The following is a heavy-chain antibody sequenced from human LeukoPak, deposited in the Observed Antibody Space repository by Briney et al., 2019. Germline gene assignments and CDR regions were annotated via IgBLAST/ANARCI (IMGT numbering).Heavy chain of an antibody. CDR2: ILYSGST. J-gene: IGHJ5*02. CDR3: ARGGTVDRGYSYGYGYYDSSGYRPFDP. Sequence: PSETLSLTCTVSGGSISYSNYYWGWIRQPPGKGLEWIGSILYSGSTYYNPSLKSRVTISVDTSKNQFSLKLSSVTAADTAVYYCARGGTVDRGYSYGYGYYDSSGYRPFDPWGQGTLVTVSS. D-gene: IGHD3-22*01. V-gene: IGHV4-39*07. CDR1: GGSISYSNYY.